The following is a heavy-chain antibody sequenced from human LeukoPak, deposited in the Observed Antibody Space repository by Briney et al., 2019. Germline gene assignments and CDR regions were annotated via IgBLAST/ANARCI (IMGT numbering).Heavy chain of an antibody. Sequence: GGSLRLSCGASGFTFSSYAMSWVRQAPGKGLEWVSAISGSGGSTYYADSVKGRFTITRDNSKNTLYLQMNSLRAEDTAVYYCAKRASGSSWNFDYWGQGTLVTVSS. CDR1: GFTFSSYA. D-gene: IGHD6-13*01. CDR3: AKRASGSSWNFDY. CDR2: ISGSGGST. J-gene: IGHJ4*02. V-gene: IGHV3-23*01.